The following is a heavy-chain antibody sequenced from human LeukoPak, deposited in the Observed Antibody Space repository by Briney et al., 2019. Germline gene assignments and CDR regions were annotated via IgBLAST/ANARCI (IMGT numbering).Heavy chain of an antibody. Sequence: GRSLRLSCAASGFTFSSYAMHWVRQAPGKGLEWVAVISYDGSNKYYADSVKGRFTISRDNSKNTLYLQVNSLRAEDTAVYYCAKLVEGYDSSGNFDYWGQGTLVTVSS. CDR3: AKLVEGYDSSGNFDY. V-gene: IGHV3-30*04. J-gene: IGHJ4*02. CDR1: GFTFSSYA. D-gene: IGHD3-22*01. CDR2: ISYDGSNK.